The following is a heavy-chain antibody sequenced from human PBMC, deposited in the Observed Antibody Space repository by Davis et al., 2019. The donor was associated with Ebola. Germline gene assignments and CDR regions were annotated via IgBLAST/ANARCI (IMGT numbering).Heavy chain of an antibody. CDR3: VRDPALVVTGGGWFFGL. Sequence: GGSLRLSCAASGFTVSDKYMSWVRQAPGKGLEWVSVIYRDGRMYHADSVKGRFTISRDNAKNSLYLQMNSLRAEDTAVYYCVRDPALVVTGGGWFFGLWGRGTLVTVSS. CDR1: GFTVSDKY. J-gene: IGHJ2*01. CDR2: IYRDGRM. V-gene: IGHV3-66*01. D-gene: IGHD2-21*02.